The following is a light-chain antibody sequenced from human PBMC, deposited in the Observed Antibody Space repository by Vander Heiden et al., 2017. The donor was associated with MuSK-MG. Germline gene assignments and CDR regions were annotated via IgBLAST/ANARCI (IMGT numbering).Light chain of an antibody. CDR2: DYK. CDR1: TTNIGAGHD. J-gene: IGLJ2*01. V-gene: IGLV1-40*01. Sequence: QSVLTQPPSVSGAPGQRVTIPRTGRTTNIGAGHDVHGYQQLPGTAPKLLIYDYKNRPSGAPDRFSGSKSGTSASLAITGLQAEDEADYYCQSYDNSLSGVIFGGGTKLTVL. CDR3: QSYDNSLSGVI.